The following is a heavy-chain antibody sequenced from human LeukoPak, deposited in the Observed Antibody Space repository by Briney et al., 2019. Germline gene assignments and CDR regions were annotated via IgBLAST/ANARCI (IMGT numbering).Heavy chain of an antibody. D-gene: IGHD6-13*01. CDR2: IYYSGST. CDR1: GGSIRSYY. V-gene: IGHV4-59*01. CDR3: ARVYYSSSYDYWYFDL. J-gene: IGHJ2*01. Sequence: PSETLSLTCTVSGGSIRSYYWSWIRQPPRKGLEWIGYIYYSGSTNYNPSLKSRVTISVDTSKNQFSLKLSSVTAADTAVYYCARVYYSSSYDYWYFDLWGRGTLVTVSS.